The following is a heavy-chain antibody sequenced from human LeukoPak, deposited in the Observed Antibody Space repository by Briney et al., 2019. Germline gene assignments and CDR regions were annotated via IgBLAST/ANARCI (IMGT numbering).Heavy chain of an antibody. V-gene: IGHV1-18*01. CDR1: GGTFSSYA. Sequence: GASVKVSCKASGGTFSSYAISWVRQAPGQGLEWMGWISAYNGYTNYAQKLQGRVTITTDTSTSTAYMELRSLRSDDTAVYYCARAGWYELPRYAFDIWGQGTMVTVSS. CDR2: ISAYNGYT. J-gene: IGHJ3*02. D-gene: IGHD6-19*01. CDR3: ARAGWYELPRYAFDI.